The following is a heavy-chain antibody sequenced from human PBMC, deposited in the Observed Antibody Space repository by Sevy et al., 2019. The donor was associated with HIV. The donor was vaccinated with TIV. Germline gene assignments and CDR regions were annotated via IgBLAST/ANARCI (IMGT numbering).Heavy chain of an antibody. J-gene: IGHJ6*02. CDR1: GGSFSGYY. V-gene: IGHV4-34*01. Sequence: SETLSLTCAVYGGSFSGYYWSWIRQPPGKGLEWIGEINHSGSTNYNPSLKSRVTISVDTSKNQFSLKLSSVTAADTAVDYCARVFGMRCSGGSCYFLYYYGMDVWGQGTTVTVSS. D-gene: IGHD2-15*01. CDR3: ARVFGMRCSGGSCYFLYYYGMDV. CDR2: INHSGST.